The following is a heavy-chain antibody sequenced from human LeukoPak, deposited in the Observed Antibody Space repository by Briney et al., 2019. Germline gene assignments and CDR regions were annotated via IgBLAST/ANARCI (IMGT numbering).Heavy chain of an antibody. D-gene: IGHD1-26*01. CDR2: VYYSGST. CDR1: GGSISSYS. J-gene: IGHJ4*02. Sequence: PSETLSLTCTVSGGSISSYSWTWIRQPPGKGLEWIGYVYYSGSTTYNPSLKSRVAISVDPSKDQFSLKLTSVTAADTAVYYCARASGSSYFVFFFDYWGQGTLVTVSS. CDR3: ARASGSSYFVFFFDY. V-gene: IGHV4-59*01.